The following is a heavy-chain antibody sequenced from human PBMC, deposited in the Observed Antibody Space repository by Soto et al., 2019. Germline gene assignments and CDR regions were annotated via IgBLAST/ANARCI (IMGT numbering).Heavy chain of an antibody. D-gene: IGHD3-3*01. J-gene: IGHJ3*02. V-gene: IGHV1-69*13. CDR3: ARAISITIFGVVTAFDI. CDR1: GGTFSSYA. CDR2: IIPIFGTA. Sequence: ASVKVSCKASGGTFSSYAISWEIQAPGQGLVWMVEIIPIFGTANYAQKFQGRVTIPADESTSTAYMELSSLRSEDTAVYYCARAISITIFGVVTAFDIWGQGTMVTVSS.